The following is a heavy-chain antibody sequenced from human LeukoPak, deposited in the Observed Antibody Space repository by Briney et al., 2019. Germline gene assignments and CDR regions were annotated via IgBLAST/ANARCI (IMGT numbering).Heavy chain of an antibody. CDR1: GGSISSSSYY. CDR2: IYYSGST. J-gene: IGHJ3*02. V-gene: IGHV4-39*07. Sequence: SETLSLTCTVSGGSISSSSYYWGWIRQPPGKGLEWIGSIYYSGSTYYNPSLKSRVTISVDKSKNQFSLKLSSVTAADTAVYYCAREGPGAAAGTFDIWGQGTMVTVSS. CDR3: AREGPGAAAGTFDI. D-gene: IGHD6-13*01.